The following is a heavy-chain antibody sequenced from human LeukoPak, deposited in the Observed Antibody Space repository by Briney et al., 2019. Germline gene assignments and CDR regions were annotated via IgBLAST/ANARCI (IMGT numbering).Heavy chain of an antibody. CDR3: ARVDDSSGYYLFDY. V-gene: IGHV6-1*01. CDR2: TYYRSKWYN. J-gene: IGHJ4*02. Sequence: SQTLSLTCAISGDSVSSNSAAWNWIRQSPSRGLEWLGRTYYRSKWYNDYAVSVKSRITISPDTSKNQFSLQLNSVTPEDTAVYYCARVDDSSGYYLFDYWGQGTLVTVSS. D-gene: IGHD3-22*01. CDR1: GDSVSSNSAA.